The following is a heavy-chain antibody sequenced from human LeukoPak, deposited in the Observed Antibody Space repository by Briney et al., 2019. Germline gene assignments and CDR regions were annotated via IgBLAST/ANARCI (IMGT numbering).Heavy chain of an antibody. V-gene: IGHV1-8*01. CDR1: GYTFTSYD. CDR2: MNPNSGNT. D-gene: IGHD2-2*01. Sequence: VASVKVSCKASGYTFTSYDINWVRQATGQGLEWMGWMNPNSGNTGYAQKFQGRVTMTRNTSISTAYMEPSSLRSEDTAVYYCARADCSSTSCYGYYFDYWGQGTLVTVSS. J-gene: IGHJ4*02. CDR3: ARADCSSTSCYGYYFDY.